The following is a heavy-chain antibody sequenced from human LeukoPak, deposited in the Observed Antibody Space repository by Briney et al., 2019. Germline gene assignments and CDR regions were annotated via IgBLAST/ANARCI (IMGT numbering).Heavy chain of an antibody. CDR1: GGSISSGGYY. Sequence: SQTLSLTCTVSGGSISSGGYYWSWIRQPPGKGLEWIGYIYHSGSTYYNPSLKSRVTISVDTSKNQFSLKLSSVTAADTAVYYCARVSGWYGFDYWGQGTLVTVSS. J-gene: IGHJ4*02. CDR3: ARVSGWYGFDY. V-gene: IGHV4-30-2*01. CDR2: IYHSGST. D-gene: IGHD6-19*01.